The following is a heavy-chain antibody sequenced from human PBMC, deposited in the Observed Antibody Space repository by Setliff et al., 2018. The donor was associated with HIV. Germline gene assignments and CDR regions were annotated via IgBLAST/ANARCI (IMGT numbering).Heavy chain of an antibody. Sequence: ASVKVSCKASEYTFTGYYIDWLRQAPAHGLEWMGRINPKSGAINYAQKFQGRVTVTRDTSISTAYMELRRLTSDDTAVYYCARGPSNDYGLYYYYYDYMDVWGKGTTVTVSS. CDR2: INPKSGAI. CDR1: EYTFTGYY. D-gene: IGHD4-17*01. CDR3: ARGPSNDYGLYYYYYDYMDV. J-gene: IGHJ6*03. V-gene: IGHV1-2*02.